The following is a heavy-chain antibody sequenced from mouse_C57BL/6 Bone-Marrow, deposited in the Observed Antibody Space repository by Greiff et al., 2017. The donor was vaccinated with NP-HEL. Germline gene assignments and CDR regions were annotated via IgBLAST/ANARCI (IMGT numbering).Heavy chain of an antibody. V-gene: IGHV5-4*03. CDR1: GFTFSSYA. CDR2: ISDGVSYT. CDR3: ARSYDGYYGGFAY. J-gene: IGHJ3*01. D-gene: IGHD2-3*01. Sequence: EVMLVESGGGLVKPGGSLKLSCAASGFTFSSYAMSWVRQTPEKRLEWVATISDGVSYTYYPDNVKGRFTISRDNAKNNLYLQMSHLKSEDTAMYYCARSYDGYYGGFAYWGQGTLVTVSA.